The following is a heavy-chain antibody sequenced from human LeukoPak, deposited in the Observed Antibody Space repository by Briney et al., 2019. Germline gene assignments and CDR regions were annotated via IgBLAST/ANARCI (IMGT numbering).Heavy chain of an antibody. V-gene: IGHV3-30*04. CDR1: GFTFSTYA. CDR2: ISYDGKKT. CDR3: VRGSKIRGVIPEGEFDY. J-gene: IGHJ4*02. D-gene: IGHD3-10*01. Sequence: GGSLRLSCAASGFTFSTYAMLWVRQAPGKGLEWVAVISYDGKKTYYADSVKGRFTLSRDDSQNTVYLQMNSLRDDDTALYYCVRGSKIRGVIPEGEFDYWGQGTLVTVSS.